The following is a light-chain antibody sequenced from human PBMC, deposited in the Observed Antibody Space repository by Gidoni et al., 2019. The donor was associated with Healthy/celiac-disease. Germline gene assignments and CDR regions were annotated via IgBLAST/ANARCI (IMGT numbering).Light chain of an antibody. CDR3: QQYNSYPLT. CDR1: QSISSW. CDR2: KAS. Sequence: DIQMPQSPSTLSASVGDRVTITCRASQSISSWLAWYQQKPGKAPKLLIYKASSLESGVPSSFSGSGSGTEFTLTISSLQPDDFATYYCQQYNSYPLTFGQGTKLEIK. J-gene: IGKJ2*01. V-gene: IGKV1-5*03.